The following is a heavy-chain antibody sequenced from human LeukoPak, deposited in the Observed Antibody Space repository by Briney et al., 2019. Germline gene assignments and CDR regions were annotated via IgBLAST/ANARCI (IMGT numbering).Heavy chain of an antibody. Sequence: ASVKVSCKASGYTFTSYAMHWVRQAPGQRLEWMGWSNAGNGNTKYSQEFQGRVTMTTDTSTSTAYMELRSLRSDDTAVYYCARGTSGSYYRVFDYWGQGTLVTVSS. V-gene: IGHV1-3*02. CDR1: GYTFTSYA. CDR3: ARGTSGSYYRVFDY. CDR2: SNAGNGNT. J-gene: IGHJ4*02. D-gene: IGHD1-26*01.